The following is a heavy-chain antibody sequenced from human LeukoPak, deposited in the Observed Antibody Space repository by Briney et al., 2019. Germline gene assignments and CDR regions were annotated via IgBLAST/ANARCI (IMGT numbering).Heavy chain of an antibody. V-gene: IGHV1-58*02. CDR3: AKDRGYSYGPIYYYMDV. CDR1: GFTFTRSA. Sequence: ASVKVSCKASGFTFTRSAMQWVRQARGQRLEWIGWIVVGSGNTKYAQKFQERVTITRDMSTGTAYMELSSLRSEDTAVYYCAKDRGYSYGPIYYYMDVWGKGTTVTVSS. J-gene: IGHJ6*03. CDR2: IVVGSGNT. D-gene: IGHD5-18*01.